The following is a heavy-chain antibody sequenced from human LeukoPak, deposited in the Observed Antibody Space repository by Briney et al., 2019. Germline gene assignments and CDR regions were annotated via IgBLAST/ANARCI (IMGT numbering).Heavy chain of an antibody. V-gene: IGHV1-2*04. D-gene: IGHD3-10*01. CDR1: GYTFTGYY. CDR3: ARGSQLLWFGELLYYFDY. Sequence: GASVKVSCKASGYTFTGYYMHWVRQAPGQGLEWMGWINPNSGGTNYAQKFQGWVTMTRDTSISTAYMELSRLRSDDTAVYYCARGSQLLWFGELLYYFDYWGQGTLVTVSS. CDR2: INPNSGGT. J-gene: IGHJ4*02.